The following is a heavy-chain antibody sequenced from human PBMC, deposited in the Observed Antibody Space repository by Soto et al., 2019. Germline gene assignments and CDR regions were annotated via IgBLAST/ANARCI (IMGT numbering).Heavy chain of an antibody. Sequence: QVQLVESGGGVVQPGRSLRLSCAASGFTFSSYGMHWFRQAPGKGLEWVAVISYAGSNKYYADSLKGRFTISRDNSKNALYLQMNSPRGEDTGVYYCAKDHGSCIPSYLVSATIATYGDCACDIWCQGTMVTVSS. CDR3: AKDHGSCIPSYLVSATIATYGDCACDI. D-gene: IGHD2-15*01. CDR2: ISYAGSNK. J-gene: IGHJ3*02. CDR1: GFTFSSYG. V-gene: IGHV3-30*18.